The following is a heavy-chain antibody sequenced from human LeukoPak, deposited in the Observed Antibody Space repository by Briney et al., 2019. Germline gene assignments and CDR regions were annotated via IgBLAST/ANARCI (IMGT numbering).Heavy chain of an antibody. Sequence: GGSLRLSCAASGFTFSSYSMNWVRQAPGKGLEWVSSISSSSSYIYYADSVKGRFTISRDNAKNSLYLQMNSLRAEDTAVYYCATPLSPRGYGGNYWGQGTLVTVSS. CDR1: GFTFSSYS. J-gene: IGHJ4*02. CDR3: ATPLSPRGYGGNY. CDR2: ISSSSSYI. D-gene: IGHD1-26*01. V-gene: IGHV3-21*01.